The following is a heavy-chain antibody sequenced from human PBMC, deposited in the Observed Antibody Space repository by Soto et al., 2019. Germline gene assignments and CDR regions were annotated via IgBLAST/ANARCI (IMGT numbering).Heavy chain of an antibody. CDR3: ARLPNYDILTGYYFHDNWFDP. J-gene: IGHJ5*02. Sequence: GASVKVSCKASGGTFSSYTISWVRQAPGQGLEWMGRIIPILGIANYAQKFQGRVTITADKSTSTAYMELSSLRSEDTAVYYCARLPNYDILTGYYFHDNWFDPWGQGTLVTVSS. CDR1: GGTFSSYT. D-gene: IGHD3-9*01. CDR2: IIPILGIA. V-gene: IGHV1-69*02.